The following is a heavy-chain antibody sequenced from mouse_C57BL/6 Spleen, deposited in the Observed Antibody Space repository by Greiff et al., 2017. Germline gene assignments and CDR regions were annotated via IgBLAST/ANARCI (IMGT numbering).Heavy chain of an antibody. CDR3: ARRAYYSNYAFAY. J-gene: IGHJ3*01. V-gene: IGHV1-26*01. CDR2: INPNNGGT. D-gene: IGHD2-5*01. CDR1: GYTFTDYY. Sequence: EVQLQQSGPELVKPGASVKISCKASGYTFTDYYMNWVKQSHGKSLEWIGDINPNNGGTSYNQKFKGKATLTVDKSSSTAYLELRSLTSEDSAVXYCARRAYYSNYAFAYWGQGTLVTVSA.